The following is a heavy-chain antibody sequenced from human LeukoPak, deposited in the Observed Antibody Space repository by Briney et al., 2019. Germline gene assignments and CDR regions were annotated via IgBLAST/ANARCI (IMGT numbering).Heavy chain of an antibody. V-gene: IGHV3-23*01. J-gene: IGHJ4*02. CDR1: GFTFSSYA. CDR2: ISNNGGYT. CDR3: AKQLGYCSDGSCYFPY. Sequence: GGSLRLSGAASGFTFSSYAMSWDRQAPGKGLEWVSAISNNGGYTYYADSVQGRFTISRDNSKSTLCLQMNSLRAEDTAVYYCAKQLGYCSDGSCYFPYWGQGTLVTVSS. D-gene: IGHD2-15*01.